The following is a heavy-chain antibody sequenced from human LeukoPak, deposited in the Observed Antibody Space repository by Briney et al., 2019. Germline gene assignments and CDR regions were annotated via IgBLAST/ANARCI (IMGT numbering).Heavy chain of an antibody. CDR3: ARGEAVGRPPRTNWFDP. CDR2: INHSGST. J-gene: IGHJ5*02. D-gene: IGHD6-19*01. CDR1: GGSFSGYY. Sequence: PSETLSLTCAVYGGSFSGYYWSWIRQPPGKGLEWIGEINHSGSTNYNPSLKSRVTISVDTSKNQFSLKLSSVTAADTAVYYCARGEAVGRPPRTNWFDPWGQGTLVTVSS. V-gene: IGHV4-34*01.